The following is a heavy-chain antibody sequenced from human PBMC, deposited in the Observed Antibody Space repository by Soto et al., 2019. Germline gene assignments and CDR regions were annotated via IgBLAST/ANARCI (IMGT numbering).Heavy chain of an antibody. J-gene: IGHJ5*02. CDR3: VRDVIGNLYLNWFDP. V-gene: IGHV3-48*02. CDR1: RFTFSSYS. Sequence: GGSLRLSCAASRFTFSSYSMNWVRQAPGKGLEWISYISSHSSTLYYADSVKGRFTISRDNAGNSLYLQMNSLRDEYTAVYYCVRDVIGNLYLNWFDPWGQGTLVTVSS. CDR2: ISSHSSTL.